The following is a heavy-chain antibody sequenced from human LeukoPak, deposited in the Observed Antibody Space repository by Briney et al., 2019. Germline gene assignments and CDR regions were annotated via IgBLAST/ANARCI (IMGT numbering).Heavy chain of an antibody. CDR1: GFTFSNFD. CDR2: ITISGHTK. J-gene: IGHJ5*02. CDR3: ARGDPHADL. Sequence: GGSLRLSCAASGFTFSNFDMTWVRQAPGKGLEWIADITISGHTKNYADSVKGRFTISRDNARTSLYLQMNSLRVEDTGVYYCARGDPHADLWGQGTLVTVSS. V-gene: IGHV3-48*03.